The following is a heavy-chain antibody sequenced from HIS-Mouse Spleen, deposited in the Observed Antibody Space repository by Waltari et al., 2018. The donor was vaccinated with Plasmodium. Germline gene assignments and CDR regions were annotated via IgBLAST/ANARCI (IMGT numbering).Heavy chain of an antibody. CDR3: ARGSAGDAFDI. D-gene: IGHD3-10*01. J-gene: IGHJ3*02. CDR2: IYSGGRT. V-gene: IGHV3-66*01. Sequence: EVQLVESGGGLVQPGGSLRLSCAASGFTVSSNYMSWVRQAPGKGVGWVSVIYSGGRTYYADSVKGRFTISRDNSKNTLYLQMNSLRAEDTAVYYCARGSAGDAFDIWGQGTMVTVSS. CDR1: GFTVSSNY.